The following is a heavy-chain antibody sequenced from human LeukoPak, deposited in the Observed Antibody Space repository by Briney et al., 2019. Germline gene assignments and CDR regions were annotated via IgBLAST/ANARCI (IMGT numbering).Heavy chain of an antibody. CDR1: GGSFNGYY. CDR3: ARGRTADYNEYDYGMDV. CDR2: INHSGST. J-gene: IGHJ6*02. Sequence: PSETLSLTCAVYGGSFNGYYWTWIRQPPGKGLEWIGEINHSGSTNYNPSLKSRVTISVDTSKNQFSLKLTSVTAADTAVYYCARGRTADYNEYDYGMDVWGQGTTVTVSS. D-gene: IGHD4-11*01. V-gene: IGHV4-34*01.